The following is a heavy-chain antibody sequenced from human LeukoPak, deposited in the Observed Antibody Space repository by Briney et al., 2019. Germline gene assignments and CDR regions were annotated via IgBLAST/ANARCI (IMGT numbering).Heavy chain of an antibody. J-gene: IGHJ1*01. D-gene: IGHD1-14*01. CDR3: AKPGPRRRLFVEYFQH. CDR1: GFTFSSYW. Sequence: GGSLRLSCAASGFTFSSYWMSWVRQAPGKGLEWVANIKQDGSEKYYVDSVKGRFTISRDNSKNTLYLQMNSLRAEDTAVYYCAKPGPRRRLFVEYFQHWGQGTLVTVSS. CDR2: IKQDGSEK. V-gene: IGHV3-7*03.